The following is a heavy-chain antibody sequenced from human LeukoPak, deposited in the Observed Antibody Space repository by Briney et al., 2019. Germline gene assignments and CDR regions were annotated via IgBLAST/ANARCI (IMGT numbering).Heavy chain of an antibody. CDR1: GFTFSSYW. V-gene: IGHV3-7*01. D-gene: IGHD3-3*01. Sequence: PGGSLRLSCAASGFTFSSYWMSWVRQAPGKGLEWVANIKQDGSEKYYVDSVKGRFTISRDNAKNSLYLQMNSLRAEDTAVYYCARETRITIFGVVNPYFDYWGQGTLVTVS. CDR2: IKQDGSEK. CDR3: ARETRITIFGVVNPYFDY. J-gene: IGHJ4*02.